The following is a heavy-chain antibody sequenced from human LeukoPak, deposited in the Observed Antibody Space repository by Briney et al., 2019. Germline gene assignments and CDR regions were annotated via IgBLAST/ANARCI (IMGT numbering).Heavy chain of an antibody. V-gene: IGHV3-53*01. CDR3: ARDIRWGHRYFDY. J-gene: IGHJ4*02. CDR1: GFTVSSNY. CDR2: IYSGGST. D-gene: IGHD3-16*01. Sequence: PSGGSLRLSCAASGFTVSSNYMSWVRQAPGKGLERVSVIYSGGSTYYADSVKGRFTISRDNSKNTLYLQMNSLRAEDTAVCYCARDIRWGHRYFDYWGQGTLVTVSS.